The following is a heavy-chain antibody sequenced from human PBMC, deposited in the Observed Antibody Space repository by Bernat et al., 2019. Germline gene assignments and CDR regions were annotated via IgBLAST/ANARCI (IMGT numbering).Heavy chain of an antibody. CDR3: ARGEDSGYDFDY. Sequence: EVQLVESGGGLVKPGGSLRLSCAASGFTFSSYSMNWVRQAPGKGLEWVSSISSSSSYIYYADSVKGRFTISRDNAKNSLYLQMNSLRAEDTAVYYCARGEDSGYDFDYWGLGTLVTVSS. D-gene: IGHD5-12*01. J-gene: IGHJ4*02. V-gene: IGHV3-21*01. CDR1: GFTFSSYS. CDR2: ISSSSSYI.